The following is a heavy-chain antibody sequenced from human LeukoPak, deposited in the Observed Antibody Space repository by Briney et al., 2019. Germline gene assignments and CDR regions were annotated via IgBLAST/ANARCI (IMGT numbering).Heavy chain of an antibody. Sequence: PSETLSLTCTVSGGSVNSGDYYWSWIRQPPGKGLEYIGYIYYTGTTNYNPSLKSRVTISVDTSKNQFSLNLSSVTAADTAVYYCARHMFLTGAQRAFDYWGQGTLVTVSS. V-gene: IGHV4-61*08. CDR2: IYYTGTT. CDR1: GGSVNSGDYY. D-gene: IGHD3-9*01. J-gene: IGHJ4*02. CDR3: ARHMFLTGAQRAFDY.